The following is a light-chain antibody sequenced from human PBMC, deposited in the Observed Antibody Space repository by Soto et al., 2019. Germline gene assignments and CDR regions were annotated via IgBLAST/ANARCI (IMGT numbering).Light chain of an antibody. J-gene: IGLJ1*01. Sequence: QSVLTQPPSASGTPGQRVTISCSGSSSNIGSNTVNWYQQLPGTAPKLLIYSNNQRPSGVPDRFSGSKSGTSASLAISGLQSEDEADYYCTSYTSNSTLVFGTGTKVTVL. CDR1: SSNIGSNT. CDR3: TSYTSNSTLV. CDR2: SNN. V-gene: IGLV1-44*01.